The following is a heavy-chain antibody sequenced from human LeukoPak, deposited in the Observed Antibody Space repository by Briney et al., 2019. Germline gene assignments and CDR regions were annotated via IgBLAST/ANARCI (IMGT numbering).Heavy chain of an antibody. D-gene: IGHD3-22*01. CDR1: GFDFDDYG. V-gene: IGHV3-20*04. CDR2: INWNGGTT. J-gene: IGHJ5*02. CDR3: ASRGFDSSGYYAFFA. Sequence: GGSLRLSCAASGFDFDDYGMSWVRQVPGKGLEWVSGINWNGGTTGYADSVKGRFTISRDNAKNSLYLQMNSLRAEDTALYYCASRGFDSSGYYAFFAWGQGTLVTVSS.